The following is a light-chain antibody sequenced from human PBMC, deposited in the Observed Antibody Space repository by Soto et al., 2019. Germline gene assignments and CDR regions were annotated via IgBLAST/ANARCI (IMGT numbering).Light chain of an antibody. CDR3: QHYNSYSGA. CDR1: QTISSW. CDR2: KAS. Sequence: DIQMTQSPSTLSGSVGDRVTITCRASQTISSWLAWYQQKPGKAPKLLIYKASTLKSGAPSRFSGRGSGTEFTLTISSLQPDDFATYYCQHYNSYSGAFGQGTKVDIK. V-gene: IGKV1-5*03. J-gene: IGKJ1*01.